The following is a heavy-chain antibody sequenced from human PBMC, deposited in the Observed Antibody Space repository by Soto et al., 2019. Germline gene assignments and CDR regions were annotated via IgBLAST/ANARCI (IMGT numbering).Heavy chain of an antibody. J-gene: IGHJ6*02. CDR3: AREIQNDIRPGGMDV. D-gene: IGHD2-8*01. Sequence: ASVKVSCKASGYTFTSYGISWVLQAPGQGLEWMGWISAYNGDTNYAQKLQGRVTMTTDTSTSTAYMELRSLRSDDTAVYYCAREIQNDIRPGGMDVWGQGTTVTVSS. CDR2: ISAYNGDT. V-gene: IGHV1-18*04. CDR1: GYTFTSYG.